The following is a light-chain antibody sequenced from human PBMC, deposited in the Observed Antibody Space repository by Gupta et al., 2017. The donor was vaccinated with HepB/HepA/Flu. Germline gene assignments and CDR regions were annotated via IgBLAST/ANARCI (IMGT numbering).Light chain of an antibody. CDR2: KDN. V-gene: IGLV3-9*01. CDR3: QVWDTTVV. J-gene: IGLJ2*01. Sequence: SYELTQPLSVSVALGQTARLTCGGNNIGSKNVHWYHQKPGQAPVLVIYKDNNRPSGIPERFSGSNSGNTATLTISRAQAGDEADYYCQVWDTTVVFGGGTKLTVL. CDR1: NIGSKN.